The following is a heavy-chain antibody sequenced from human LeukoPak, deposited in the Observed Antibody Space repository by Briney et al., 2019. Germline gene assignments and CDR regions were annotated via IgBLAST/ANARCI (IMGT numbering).Heavy chain of an antibody. CDR2: IYTSGIT. CDR1: GGSFSSGTYY. D-gene: IGHD3-22*01. J-gene: IGHJ4*02. CDR3: ARGSDDSSGEDY. V-gene: IGHV4-61*02. Sequence: SETLSLTCTVSGGSFSSGTYYWSWIRQPAGKGLEWIGRIYTSGITHYNPSLKSRVTISVDTSKNQFSLKLSSVTAADTAVYYCARGSDDSSGEDYWGQGTLVTVSS.